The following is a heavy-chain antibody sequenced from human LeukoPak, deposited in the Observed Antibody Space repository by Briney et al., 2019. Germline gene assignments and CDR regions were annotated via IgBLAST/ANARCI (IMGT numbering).Heavy chain of an antibody. D-gene: IGHD6-19*01. CDR3: AKIAVAALSFDY. Sequence: PGGSLRLSCAASGFTVSSQFLSWVRQAPGKGMEWVSVIYSGGSTYYADSVKGRFTISRDNSKSTLDLQMNSLRAEDTAVYYCAKIAVAALSFDYWGQGTLVTVSS. J-gene: IGHJ4*02. V-gene: IGHV3-53*01. CDR1: GFTVSSQF. CDR2: IYSGGST.